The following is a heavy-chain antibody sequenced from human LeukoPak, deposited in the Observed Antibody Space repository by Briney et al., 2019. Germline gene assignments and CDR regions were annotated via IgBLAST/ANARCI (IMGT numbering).Heavy chain of an antibody. V-gene: IGHV3-33*08. J-gene: IGHJ6*02. Sequence: PGGSLRLSCAASGFTFSSYGMHWVRQAPGKGLEWVAVIWYHGSNKYYADSVKGRFTISRDNSKNTLYLQMNSLRAEDTAVYYCARDAGLRYCSSTSCYQTTSGMDVWGQGTTVTVSS. CDR2: IWYHGSNK. D-gene: IGHD2-2*01. CDR1: GFTFSSYG. CDR3: ARDAGLRYCSSTSCYQTTSGMDV.